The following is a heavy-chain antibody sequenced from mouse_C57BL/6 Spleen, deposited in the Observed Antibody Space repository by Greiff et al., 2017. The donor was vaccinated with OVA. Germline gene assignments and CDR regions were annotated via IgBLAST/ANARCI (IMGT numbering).Heavy chain of an antibody. Sequence: QVQLKQPGAELVKPGASVKVSCKASGYTFTSYWMHWVKQRPGQGLEWIGRIHPSDSDTNYNQKFKGKATLTVDKSSSTAYMQLSSLTSEDSAVYYCAIEIYDGYFAWFAYWGQGTLVTVSA. J-gene: IGHJ3*01. CDR2: IHPSDSDT. CDR1: GYTFTSYW. CDR3: AIEIYDGYFAWFAY. D-gene: IGHD2-3*01. V-gene: IGHV1-74*01.